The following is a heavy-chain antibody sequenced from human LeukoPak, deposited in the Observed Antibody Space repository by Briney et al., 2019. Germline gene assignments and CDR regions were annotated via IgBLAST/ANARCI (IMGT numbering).Heavy chain of an antibody. V-gene: IGHV4-59*01. CDR3: ARDPEEGAHWFDP. CDR1: GGSISSYY. Sequence: SETLSLTCTVSGGSISSYYWSWIRQPPGKGLEWIGYIYYSGSTNYNPSLKSRVTISVDTSKNQFSLKLSSVTAADTAVYYCARDPEEGAHWFDPWGQGTLVTVSS. CDR2: IYYSGST. J-gene: IGHJ5*02.